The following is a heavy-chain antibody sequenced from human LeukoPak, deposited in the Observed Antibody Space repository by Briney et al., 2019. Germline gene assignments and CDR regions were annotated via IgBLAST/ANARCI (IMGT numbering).Heavy chain of an antibody. CDR2: ISPADSDT. J-gene: IGHJ4*02. Sequence: GESLKISCKGSGYIFTTYWIGWVRQMPGKGLEWMGIISPADSDTRYNPSFQGQVTISADKSITTAYLQWSSLKASDTAMYYCARLEEKWNYVYWGQGTLVTVSS. CDR1: GYIFTTYW. CDR3: ARLEEKWNYVY. V-gene: IGHV5-51*01. D-gene: IGHD1-7*01.